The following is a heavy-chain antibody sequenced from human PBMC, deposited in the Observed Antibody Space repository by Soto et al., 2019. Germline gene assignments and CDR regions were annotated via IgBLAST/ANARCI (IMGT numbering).Heavy chain of an antibody. V-gene: IGHV1-3*04. CDR1: GYTFTSYA. CDR2: INTGNANT. J-gene: IGHJ4*02. Sequence: GASVKVSCKASGYTFTSYAMHWVRQAPGQRLEWMGWINTGNANTKYSQKFKGRVTITRDTSASTAYMELSSLRSEDTAVYYCARPEDSSGWFRLDYWGQGALVTVSS. D-gene: IGHD6-19*01. CDR3: ARPEDSSGWFRLDY.